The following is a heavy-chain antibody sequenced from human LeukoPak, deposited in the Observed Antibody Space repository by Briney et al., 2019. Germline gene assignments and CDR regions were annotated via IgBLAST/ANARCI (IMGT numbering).Heavy chain of an antibody. CDR2: IKQDGSEK. J-gene: IGHJ4*02. CDR3: ARAVYYDGSGYYTLDY. V-gene: IGHV3-7*01. CDR1: GFTFSGYW. Sequence: GGSLRLSCAASGFTFSGYWMSWVRQVPGKGLEWVGNIKQDGSEKYYVDSVKGRFTISRDNAKNSLYLQMKSLRAEDTAMYYCARAVYYDGSGYYTLDYWGQGTLVTVSS. D-gene: IGHD3-22*01.